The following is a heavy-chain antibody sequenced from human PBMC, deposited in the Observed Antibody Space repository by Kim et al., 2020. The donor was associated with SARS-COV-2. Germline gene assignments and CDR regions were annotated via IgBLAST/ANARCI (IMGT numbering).Heavy chain of an antibody. CDR3: ARERDVRGPFDY. V-gene: IGHV3-21*01. CDR1: GFTFSSYS. D-gene: IGHD3-10*01. Sequence: GGSLRLSCAASGFTFSSYSMNWVRQAPGKGLEWVSSISSSSYIYYADSVKGRFTISRDNAKNSLYLQMNSLRAEDTAVYYCARERDVRGPFDYWGQGTLVTVSS. CDR2: ISSSSYI. J-gene: IGHJ4*02.